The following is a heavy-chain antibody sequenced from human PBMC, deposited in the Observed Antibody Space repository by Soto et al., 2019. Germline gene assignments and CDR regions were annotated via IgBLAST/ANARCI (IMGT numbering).Heavy chain of an antibody. Sequence: EVQLVETGGGLIQPGGSLRLSCAASDFSVSNNYMTWVRQAPGKDLEWVSVIYSGGNTYYADHVKGRFTISRDRSTNTLFLQMNSLRVGDTAVYYCARGMDGMDVWGRGTRVTVSS. CDR3: ARGMDGMDV. CDR2: IYSGGNT. J-gene: IGHJ6*02. V-gene: IGHV3-53*02. CDR1: DFSVSNNY.